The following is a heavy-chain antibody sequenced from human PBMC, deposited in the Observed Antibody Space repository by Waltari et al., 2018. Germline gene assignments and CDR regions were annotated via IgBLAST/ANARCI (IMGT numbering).Heavy chain of an antibody. J-gene: IGHJ4*02. V-gene: IGHV3-30*02. Sequence: QVQLVESGGGVVQPGGSLRLSCAASGFTFSSYGMHSVRQAPGKGLEWVAFIRYDGSNKYYADSVKGRFTISRDNSKNTLYLQMNSLRAEDTAVYYCATQVGAGVGFNFDYWGQGTLVTVSS. CDR2: IRYDGSNK. CDR1: GFTFSSYG. CDR3: ATQVGAGVGFNFDY. D-gene: IGHD1-26*01.